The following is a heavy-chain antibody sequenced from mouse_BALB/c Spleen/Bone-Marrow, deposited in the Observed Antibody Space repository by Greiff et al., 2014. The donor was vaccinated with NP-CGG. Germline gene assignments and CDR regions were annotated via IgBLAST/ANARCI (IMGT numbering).Heavy chain of an antibody. Sequence: QVQLQQSGPGLVKPGALVKLSCKASGYTFTSYVINWVKQRPGQGLEWIGWFYPGDGSSKYNEKFKGKATMTADKSSSTAYMQLSRLTAETAAVYCGARAPSMDYWGQGTSVTVSS. CDR2: FYPGDGSS. CDR1: GYTFTSYV. CDR3: ARAPSMDY. V-gene: IGHV1S56*01. J-gene: IGHJ4*01.